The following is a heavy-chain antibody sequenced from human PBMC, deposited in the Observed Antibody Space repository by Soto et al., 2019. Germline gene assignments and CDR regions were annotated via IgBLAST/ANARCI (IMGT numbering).Heavy chain of an antibody. D-gene: IGHD5-12*01. CDR2: IIPIFGTA. J-gene: IGHJ6*02. V-gene: IGHV1-69*13. Sequence: ASVKVSCKASGGTFSSYAISWVRQAPGQGLEWMGGIIPIFGTANYAQKFQGRVTITADESTSTAYMELSSLRSEDTAVYYCARDSHRYSGYEEFFSGSSSYYGMDVWGQGTTVTVYS. CDR3: ARDSHRYSGYEEFFSGSSSYYGMDV. CDR1: GGTFSSYA.